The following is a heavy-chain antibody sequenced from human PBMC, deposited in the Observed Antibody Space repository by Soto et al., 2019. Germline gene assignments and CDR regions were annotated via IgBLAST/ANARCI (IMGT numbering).Heavy chain of an antibody. CDR2: IYYSGST. Sequence: QVQLQESGPGLVKPSQTLSLTCTVSVGSISSGDYYWSWIRQPPGKGLEWIGYIYYSGSTYYNPSLKSRVTISVDTSKNQFSLKLSSVTAADTAVYYCARNRLDRYYDSSNDDYWGQGTLVTVSS. CDR3: ARNRLDRYYDSSNDDY. V-gene: IGHV4-30-4*01. J-gene: IGHJ4*02. D-gene: IGHD3-22*01. CDR1: VGSISSGDYY.